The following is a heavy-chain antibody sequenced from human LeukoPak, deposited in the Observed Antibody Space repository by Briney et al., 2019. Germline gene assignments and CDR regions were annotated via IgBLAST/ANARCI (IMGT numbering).Heavy chain of an antibody. V-gene: IGHV3-74*01. D-gene: IGHD3-16*01. CDR2: ITSDGSTT. Sequence: PGGSLRLSCVGSGFSLSDYWMHWVRQTPGKGLTWVSRITSDGSTTWYADSVKGRFTVSRDNAKNTLFLEMNSLRDEDTAVYYCAGDYIWGRLFWGQGTLVTVSS. CDR1: GFSLSDYW. J-gene: IGHJ4*01. CDR3: AGDYIWGRLF.